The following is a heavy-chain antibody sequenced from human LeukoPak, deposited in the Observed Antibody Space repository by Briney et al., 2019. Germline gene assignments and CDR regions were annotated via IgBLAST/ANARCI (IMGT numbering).Heavy chain of an antibody. CDR2: IYTGGLT. CDR1: GFTVSSNH. V-gene: IGHV3-53*01. CDR3: ARDNAPAGGGLDY. Sequence: PGGSLRLSCAASGFTVSSNHMTWVRQAPGKGLEWVSEIYTGGLTFYADSVTGRFTISRDNSKNTVYLQTNSQGVEDTARYYCARDNAPAGGGLDYWGQGTLVTVSS. J-gene: IGHJ4*02. D-gene: IGHD2-2*01.